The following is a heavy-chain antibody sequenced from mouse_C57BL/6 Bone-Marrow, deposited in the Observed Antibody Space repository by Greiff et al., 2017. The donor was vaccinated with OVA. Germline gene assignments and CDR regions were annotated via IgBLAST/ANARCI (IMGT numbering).Heavy chain of an antibody. CDR2: IYPGDGDT. CDR3: ARWGMVTNFDY. D-gene: IGHD2-2*01. CDR1: GYAFSSYW. V-gene: IGHV1-80*01. J-gene: IGHJ2*01. Sequence: QVQLKESGAELVKPGASVKISCKASGYAFSSYWMNWVKQRPGKGLEWIGQIYPGDGDTNYNGKFKGKATLTADKSSSTAYMQLSSLTSEDSAVYFCARWGMVTNFDYWGQGTTLTVSS.